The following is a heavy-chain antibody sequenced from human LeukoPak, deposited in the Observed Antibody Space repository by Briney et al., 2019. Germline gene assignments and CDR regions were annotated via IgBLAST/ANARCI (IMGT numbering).Heavy chain of an antibody. V-gene: IGHV4-39*07. CDR1: GGSISSSSYY. CDR3: AREDWNYYFDY. J-gene: IGHJ4*02. Sequence: SETLSLTCTVSGGSISSSSYYWGWIRQPPGKGLEWIGGIYYSGSTYYNPSLKSRVTISVDTSKNQFSLKLSSVTAADTAVYYCAREDWNYYFDYWGQGTLVTVSS. CDR2: IYYSGST. D-gene: IGHD1-7*01.